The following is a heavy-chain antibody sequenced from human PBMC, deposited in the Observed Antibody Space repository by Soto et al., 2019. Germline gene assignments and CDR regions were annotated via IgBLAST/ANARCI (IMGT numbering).Heavy chain of an antibody. D-gene: IGHD3-10*01. V-gene: IGHV3-7*01. CDR2: IKQDGREK. Sequence: EVQLVESGGGLVQPGGSLRLSCAASGFTFSSYWMSWVRQAPGKGLEWVANIKQDGREKYNVDFVKGRFTISRDNAKNSLYLQMNALRVEDRGVYYCARAYGSGSLSGYWGQGTLVTVSS. CDR3: ARAYGSGSLSGY. CDR1: GFTFSSYW. J-gene: IGHJ4*02.